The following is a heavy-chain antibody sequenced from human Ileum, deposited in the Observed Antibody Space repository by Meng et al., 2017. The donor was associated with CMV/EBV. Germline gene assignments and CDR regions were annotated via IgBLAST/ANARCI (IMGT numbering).Heavy chain of an antibody. D-gene: IGHD2-8*01. CDR3: ASDYRPVLMVYAIPFFDY. Sequence: GGSLRLSCAASGFTFSDYYMSWIRQAPGKGLEWVSYISSSGSTIYYADSVKGRFTISRDNAKNSLYLQMNSLRAEDTAVYYCASDYRPVLMVYAIPFFDYWGQGTLVTVSS. CDR2: ISSSGSTI. J-gene: IGHJ4*02. V-gene: IGHV3-11*01. CDR1: GFTFSDYY.